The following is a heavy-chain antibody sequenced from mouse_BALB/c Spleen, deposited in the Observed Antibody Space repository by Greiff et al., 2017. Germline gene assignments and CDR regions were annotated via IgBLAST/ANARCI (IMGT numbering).Heavy chain of an antibody. CDR3: ARDRGATDAMDY. J-gene: IGHJ4*01. CDR1: GFTFSSYA. D-gene: IGHD1-1*01. Sequence: EVQLVESGGGLVKPGGSLKLSCAASGFTFSSYAMSWVRQSPEKRLEWVAEISSGGSYTYYPDTVTGRFTISRDNAKNTLYLEMSSLRSEDTAMYYCARDRGATDAMDYWGQGTSVTVSS. CDR2: ISSGGSYT. V-gene: IGHV5-9-4*01.